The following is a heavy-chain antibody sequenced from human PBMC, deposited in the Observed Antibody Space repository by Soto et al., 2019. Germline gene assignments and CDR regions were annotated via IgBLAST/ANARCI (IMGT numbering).Heavy chain of an antibody. Sequence: GGSLRLSCAASGFICSSYDMSWVRQAPGKGLEWVSTILVDGRTFYVDSVKGRFTISRDNSKNTLYLQMNSLRAEDTAVYYCARGHKISWFDPWGQGTLVTVSS. V-gene: IGHV3-23*01. CDR1: GFICSSYD. J-gene: IGHJ5*02. CDR2: ILVDGRT. CDR3: ARGHKISWFDP.